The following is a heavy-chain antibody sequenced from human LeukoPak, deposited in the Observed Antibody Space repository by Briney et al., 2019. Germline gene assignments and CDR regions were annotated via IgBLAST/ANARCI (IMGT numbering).Heavy chain of an antibody. J-gene: IGHJ4*02. CDR1: GFTFSSYA. CDR2: ISYDGSNK. Sequence: GRSLRLSCAASGFTFSSYAMHWVRQAPGKGLEWVAVISYDGSNKYYADSVKGRFTISRDNSKNTLYLQMNSLRAEDTAVYYCARAVLPYDILTGHDYWGQGTLVTVSP. V-gene: IGHV3-30*04. CDR3: ARAVLPYDILTGHDY. D-gene: IGHD3-9*01.